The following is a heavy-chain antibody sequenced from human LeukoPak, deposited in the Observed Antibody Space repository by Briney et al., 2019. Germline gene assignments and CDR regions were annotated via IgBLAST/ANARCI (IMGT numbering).Heavy chain of an antibody. Sequence: PGGSLRLSCAASGLNLDAYAMHWVRQAPGKGLEWVSLISGDGTITYYADSVKGRFTISRDNSKNSLFLEMNSLRSEDTALYYRAKDTPLFYHYYGIDVWGQGTTVTVSS. J-gene: IGHJ6*02. V-gene: IGHV3-43*02. CDR1: GLNLDAYA. CDR2: ISGDGTIT. CDR3: AKDTPLFYHYYGIDV.